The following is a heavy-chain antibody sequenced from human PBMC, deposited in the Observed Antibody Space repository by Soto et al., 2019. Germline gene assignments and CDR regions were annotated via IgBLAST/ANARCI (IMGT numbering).Heavy chain of an antibody. CDR2: MNPNSGNT. J-gene: IGHJ6*03. V-gene: IGHV1-8*02. Sequence: ASVKVSCKASGYTFTSYGISWVRQATGQGLEWMGWMNPNSGNTGYAQKFQGRVTMTRNTSISTAYMELSSLRSEDTAVYYCARGKFLEWLLSLYYYYYMDVWGKGTTVTVSS. CDR1: GYTFTSYG. CDR3: ARGKFLEWLLSLYYYYYMDV. D-gene: IGHD3-3*01.